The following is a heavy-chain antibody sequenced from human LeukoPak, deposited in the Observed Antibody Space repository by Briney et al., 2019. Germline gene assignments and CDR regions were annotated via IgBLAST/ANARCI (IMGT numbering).Heavy chain of an antibody. CDR1: GGSISSGSYY. V-gene: IGHV4-61*02. Sequence: PSQTLSLTCTVSGGSISSGSYYWSWIRQPAGKGLEWIGRIYTSGSTNYNPSLKSRVTISVDTSKNQLSLKLSSVTAADTAVYYCQFEYYHSSGYQGYWGQGTLVTVSS. D-gene: IGHD3-22*01. CDR3: QFEYYHSSGYQGY. CDR2: IYTSGST. J-gene: IGHJ4*02.